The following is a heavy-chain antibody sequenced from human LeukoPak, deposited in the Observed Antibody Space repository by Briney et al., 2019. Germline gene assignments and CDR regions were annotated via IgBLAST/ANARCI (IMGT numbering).Heavy chain of an antibody. CDR3: ARQCSSTICYEFDP. J-gene: IGHJ5*02. Sequence: GGSLRLSCAASGFTFSSFSMTWVRQAPGKGLEWVSYITSSSSYTYYADSVKGRFTISRDNAKNSLYLQMNSLRAEDTAVYYCARQCSSTICYEFDPWGQGTLVTVSS. V-gene: IGHV3-21*01. CDR2: ITSSSSYT. CDR1: GFTFSSFS. D-gene: IGHD2-2*01.